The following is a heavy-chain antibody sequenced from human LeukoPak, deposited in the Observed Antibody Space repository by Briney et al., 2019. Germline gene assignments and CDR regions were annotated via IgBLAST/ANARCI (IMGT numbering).Heavy chain of an antibody. J-gene: IGHJ3*02. CDR1: GGSFSGYY. CDR2: IYYSGST. CDR3: ARDRLIAAACTWDI. Sequence: SETLSLTCAVYGGSFSGYYWSWIRQPPGKGLEWIGYIYYSGSTNYNPSLKSRVTISVDTSKNQFSLRLSSVTAADTAVYYCARDRLIAAACTWDIWGQGTMVTVSS. D-gene: IGHD6-13*01. V-gene: IGHV4-59*01.